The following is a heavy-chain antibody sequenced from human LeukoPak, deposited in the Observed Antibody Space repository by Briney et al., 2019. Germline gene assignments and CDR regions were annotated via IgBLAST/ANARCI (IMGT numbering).Heavy chain of an antibody. Sequence: SETLSLTCNVSGGSISNYYWSWIRQPPGKGLEWIGYIYYSGSTNYNPSLKSRVTISVDTSKNQFSLKLSSVTAADTAVYYCARDTSRTIAAAGTGWFDPWGQGTLVTVSS. D-gene: IGHD6-13*01. CDR1: GGSISNYY. CDR3: ARDTSRTIAAAGTGWFDP. J-gene: IGHJ5*02. CDR2: IYYSGST. V-gene: IGHV4-59*01.